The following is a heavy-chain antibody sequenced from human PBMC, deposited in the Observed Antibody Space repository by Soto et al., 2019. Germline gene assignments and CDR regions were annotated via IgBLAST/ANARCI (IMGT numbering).Heavy chain of an antibody. J-gene: IGHJ4*02. CDR1: ADSFSSYG. CDR3: ARVFPDGWVEPGVVRGYLDT. Sequence: QVQLVQSGAEVKEPGSAVKVSCKAPADSFSSYGISWVRQAPGQGLAWMGGIIPIFGTTNYAEKFQGRVTITADESTNTAYVELSSLRAEDTALYYCARVFPDGWVEPGVVRGYLDTWGRGTLVTVSS. V-gene: IGHV1-69*01. CDR2: IIPIFGTT. D-gene: IGHD3-3*01.